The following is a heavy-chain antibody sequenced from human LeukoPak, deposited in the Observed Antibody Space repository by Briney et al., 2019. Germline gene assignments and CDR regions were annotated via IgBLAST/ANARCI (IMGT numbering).Heavy chain of an antibody. J-gene: IGHJ4*02. CDR3: AREGGDGYKSSEFDY. CDR2: IYHSGST. V-gene: IGHV4-4*02. Sequence: PSETLSLTCAVSGGSISSSNWWSWVRQPPGKGLEWIGEIYHSGSTNYNPSLKSRVTISVDKSKNQFSLKLSSVTAADTAVYYCAREGGDGYKSSEFDYWGQGTLVTVSS. D-gene: IGHD5-24*01. CDR1: GGSISSSNW.